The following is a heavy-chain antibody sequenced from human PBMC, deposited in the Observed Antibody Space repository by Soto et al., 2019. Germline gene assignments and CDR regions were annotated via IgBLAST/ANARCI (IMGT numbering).Heavy chain of an antibody. CDR1: GYTFSNYG. V-gene: IGHV1-18*01. CDR3: ARDSPPVDY. CDR2: ISAYNGNT. J-gene: IGHJ4*02. Sequence: QVQLVQSGAEVKKPGASVKVSCKASGYTFSNYGISWVRQAPGQGLEWMGWISAYNGNTKYAQKLQGRGTTTTDTSTRTAYMELRSLRSDDTAMFSCARDSPPVDYWGQGTLVTVSS.